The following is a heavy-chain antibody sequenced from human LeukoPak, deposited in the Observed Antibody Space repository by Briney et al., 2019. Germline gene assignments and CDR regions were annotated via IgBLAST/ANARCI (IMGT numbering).Heavy chain of an antibody. D-gene: IGHD6-13*01. Sequence: SLSPASAVDGFRFGGYNWNWMLQAPGKGLEWVAVISYDGSNKYYADSVKGRFTISRDDSMNTVYLQMNSLRTEDTAVYYCAKDHGYTSKWLLYWFDLQGEGKLVSVSS. J-gene: IGHJ5*02. CDR1: GFRFGGYN. V-gene: IGHV3-30*18. CDR2: ISYDGSNK. CDR3: AKDHGYTSKWLLYWFDL.